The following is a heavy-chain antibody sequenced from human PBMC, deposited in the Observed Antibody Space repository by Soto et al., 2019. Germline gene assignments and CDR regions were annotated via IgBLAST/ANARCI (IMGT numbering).Heavy chain of an antibody. CDR1: GGSISSSSYY. CDR2: IYYSGST. V-gene: IGHV4-39*01. CDR3: ARHTPAISISDH. Sequence: QLQLQESGPGLVKPSETLSLTCTVSGGSISSSSYYWGWIRQPPGKGLEWIGSIYYSGSTYYNPSLTRRVTISVDTSKNPFSLKLSSVTAADTAVYYCARHTPAISISDHWGQGTLVTVSS. J-gene: IGHJ4*02. D-gene: IGHD2-15*01.